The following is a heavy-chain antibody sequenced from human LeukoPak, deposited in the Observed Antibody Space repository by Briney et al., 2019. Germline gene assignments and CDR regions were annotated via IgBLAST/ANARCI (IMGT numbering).Heavy chain of an antibody. J-gene: IGHJ4*02. D-gene: IGHD3-10*01. CDR1: GFTFDDYA. CDR3: AKDRGITMVE. V-gene: IGHV3-23*01. CDR2: ISGSGGST. Sequence: GGSLRLSCAASGFTFDDYAMSWVRRAPGKGLEWVSAISGSGGSTYYADSVKGRFTISRDNSKNTLYLQMNSLRAEDTAVYYCAKDRGITMVEGGQGTLVTVSS.